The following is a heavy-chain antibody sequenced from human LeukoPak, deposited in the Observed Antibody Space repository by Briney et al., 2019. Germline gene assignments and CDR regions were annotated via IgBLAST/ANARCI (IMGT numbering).Heavy chain of an antibody. J-gene: IGHJ4*02. CDR2: IYYSGST. Sequence: SGPTLVKPSETLSLTCTVSGGSISSYYWSWIRQPPGKGLEWIGYIYYSGSTYYNPSLKSQVTISIDTSKNQFSLKVSSVTAADTAVFYCARASNLLSGFDYWGQGTLVTVSS. CDR1: GGSISSYY. CDR3: ARASNLLSGFDY. V-gene: IGHV4-59*08. D-gene: IGHD3-10*01.